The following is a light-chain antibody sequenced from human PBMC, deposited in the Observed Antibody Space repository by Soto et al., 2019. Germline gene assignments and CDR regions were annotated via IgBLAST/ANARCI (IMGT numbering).Light chain of an antibody. CDR2: DAS. V-gene: IGKV1-5*01. CDR1: QSISSW. Sequence: DIQMNQSTSTLSASVGDRVTITCRARQSISSWLAWYQQKPGKAPKLLIYDASSLESGVPSRFSGSGSGTEFTRTSRRLQPDDFATYYCQQYNSYPLTFGGGPKVEIK. CDR3: QQYNSYPLT. J-gene: IGKJ4*01.